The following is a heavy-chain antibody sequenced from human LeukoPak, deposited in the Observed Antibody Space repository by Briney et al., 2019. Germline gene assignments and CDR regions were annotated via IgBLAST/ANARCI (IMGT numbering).Heavy chain of an antibody. J-gene: IGHJ4*02. Sequence: ASVKVSCKASGYTFTSYHMHWVRQAPGQGLEWMGKINLSGGSTTYAQKFQGRVTMTRATSTSTVYMELSSLRSEDTAVYYCARDPRLLRYFDWLASPIYYFDYWGQGTLVTVSS. CDR1: GYTFTSYH. CDR3: ARDPRLLRYFDWLASPIYYFDY. CDR2: INLSGGST. V-gene: IGHV1-46*01. D-gene: IGHD3-9*01.